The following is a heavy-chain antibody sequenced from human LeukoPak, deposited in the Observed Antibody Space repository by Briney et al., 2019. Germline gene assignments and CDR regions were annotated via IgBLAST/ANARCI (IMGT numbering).Heavy chain of an antibody. Sequence: GGSLRLSCAASGFTFSSYAMSWVRQAPGKGLVWVSRVYTDGTTTDFADSVKGRFTVSRDNAKNTLYLQMDSLRAEDTAMYYCARSVVSPYWYFDLWGRGTLVTVSS. CDR2: VYTDGTTT. CDR3: ARSVVSPYWYFDL. D-gene: IGHD4-23*01. V-gene: IGHV3-74*01. CDR1: GFTFSSYA. J-gene: IGHJ2*01.